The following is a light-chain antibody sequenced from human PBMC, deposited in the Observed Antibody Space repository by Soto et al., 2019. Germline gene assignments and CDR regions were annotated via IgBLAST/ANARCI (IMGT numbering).Light chain of an antibody. Sequence: QSVMTQPASVSGSPGQSITISCTGTSSDVGGYNYVSWNQHHTGKAPKLMIYDVSNRPSGVSNRFSGSKSGNTASLIISGLQAEDEADYYCSSYTSSSTLSTYVFGTGTKVTVL. CDR3: SSYTSSSTLSTYV. CDR1: SSDVGGYNY. J-gene: IGLJ1*01. V-gene: IGLV2-14*03. CDR2: DVS.